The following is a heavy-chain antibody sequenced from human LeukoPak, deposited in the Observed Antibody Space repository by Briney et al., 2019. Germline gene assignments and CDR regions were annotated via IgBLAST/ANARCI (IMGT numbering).Heavy chain of an antibody. D-gene: IGHD6-13*01. CDR1: GFTISSYA. V-gene: IGHV3-23*01. Sequence: GGSLRLSCAASGFTISSYAMSWVRQAPGKGLEWVSAISGSGGSTYYADSVKGRFTISRDNSKNTLYLQMNSLRAEDTAVYYCAKDIGSSWYQERYYFDYWGQGTLVTVSS. CDR3: AKDIGSSWYQERYYFDY. CDR2: ISGSGGST. J-gene: IGHJ4*02.